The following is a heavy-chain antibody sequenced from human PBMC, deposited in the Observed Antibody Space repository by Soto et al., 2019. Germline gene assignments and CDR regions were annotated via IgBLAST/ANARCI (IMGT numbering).Heavy chain of an antibody. D-gene: IGHD5-12*01. CDR3: AKVPRRLDYFDY. CDR1: GFTFSNYA. V-gene: IGHV3-23*01. Sequence: EVQLLESGGGLVQPGGSLRLSCAASGFTFSNYAMNWVRQAPGKGLEWVSAISGSGSTYYADSVKGRFTISRDNSKNTLYRQMNSLRAEDTAVYYCAKVPRRLDYFDYWGPGTLVTVSS. CDR2: ISGSGST. J-gene: IGHJ4*02.